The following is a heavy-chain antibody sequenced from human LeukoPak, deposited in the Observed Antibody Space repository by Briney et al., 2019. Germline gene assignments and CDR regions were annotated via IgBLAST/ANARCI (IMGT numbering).Heavy chain of an antibody. CDR1: GFTFSSYS. V-gene: IGHV3-21*01. Sequence: PGGSLRLSCAASGFTFSSYSMNWVRQAPGKGLEWVSSISSSSSYIYYADSVKGRFTISRDNAKNSLYLQMNSLRAEDTAVYYCARVRYFDWLSKDAFDIWGQGTMVTVPS. J-gene: IGHJ3*02. CDR2: ISSSSSYI. CDR3: ARVRYFDWLSKDAFDI. D-gene: IGHD3-9*01.